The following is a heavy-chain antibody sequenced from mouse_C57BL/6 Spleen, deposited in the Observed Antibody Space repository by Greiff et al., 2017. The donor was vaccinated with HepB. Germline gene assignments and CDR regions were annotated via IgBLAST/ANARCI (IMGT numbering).Heavy chain of an antibody. CDR2: IDPSDSYT. D-gene: IGHD2-1*01. CDR1: GYTFTSYW. CDR3: ARGRYYGHFDYAMDY. J-gene: IGHJ4*01. Sequence: VQLQQSGAELVKPGASVKLSCKASGYTFTSYWMQWVKQRPGQGLEWIGEIDPSDSYTNYNQKFKGKATLTVDTSSSTAYMQLSSLTSEDSAVYYWARGRYYGHFDYAMDYWGQGTSVTVSS. V-gene: IGHV1-50*01.